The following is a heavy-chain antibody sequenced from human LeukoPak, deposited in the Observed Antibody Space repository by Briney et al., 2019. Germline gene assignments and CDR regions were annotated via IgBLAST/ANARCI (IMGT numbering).Heavy chain of an antibody. CDR3: ARCYDFWSGAPFDP. D-gene: IGHD3-3*01. CDR2: IYSSGST. J-gene: IGHJ5*02. V-gene: IGHV4-59*01. Sequence: SETLSLTCTVSGGSISDYCWIWIRQPPGKGLEWIGYIYSSGSTSYNPSLKSRVTISIDTSKNQFSLNLNSVTAADTAVYYCARCYDFWSGAPFDPWGQGTLVTVSS. CDR1: GGSISDYC.